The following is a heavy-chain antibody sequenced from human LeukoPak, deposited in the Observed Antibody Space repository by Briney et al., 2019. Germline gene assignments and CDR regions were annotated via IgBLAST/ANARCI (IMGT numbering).Heavy chain of an antibody. D-gene: IGHD1-26*01. CDR3: ARDLEWELSHFDY. J-gene: IGHJ4*02. V-gene: IGHV1-2*02. CDR2: INPNSGGT. Sequence: ASVKVSCKASGYTFTGYYMHWVRQAPGQGLEWMGWINPNSGGTSYAQKFQGRVTMTRDTSISTAYMELSRLRSDDTAVYYCARDLEWELSHFDYWGQGTLVTVSS. CDR1: GYTFTGYY.